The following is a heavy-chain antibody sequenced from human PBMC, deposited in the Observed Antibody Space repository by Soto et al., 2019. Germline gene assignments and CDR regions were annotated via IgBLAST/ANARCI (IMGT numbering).Heavy chain of an antibody. CDR3: ARTLTPLYGDYEGSY. D-gene: IGHD4-17*01. CDR2: IKQDGSEK. J-gene: IGHJ4*02. V-gene: IGHV3-7*01. Sequence: GGSLRLSCAASGFTFSSYWMSWVRQAPGKGLEWVANIKQDGSEKYYVDSVKGRFTISRDNAKNSLYLQMNSLRAEDTAVYYCARTLTPLYGDYEGSYWGQGTLVTVSS. CDR1: GFTFSSYW.